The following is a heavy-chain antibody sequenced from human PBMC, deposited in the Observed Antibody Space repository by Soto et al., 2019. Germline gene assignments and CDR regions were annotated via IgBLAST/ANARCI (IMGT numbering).Heavy chain of an antibody. CDR3: ATRSRGTYYYDSSGHRGAFDI. V-gene: IGHV4-30-2*01. CDR1: GGSISSGGYS. Sequence: SETLSLTCAVSGGSISSGGYSWSWIRQPPGKGLEWIGYIYHSGSTYYNPSLKSRVTISVDRSKNQFSLKLSSVTAADTAVYYCATRSRGTYYYDSSGHRGAFDIWGQGTMVTVSS. D-gene: IGHD3-22*01. J-gene: IGHJ3*02. CDR2: IYHSGST.